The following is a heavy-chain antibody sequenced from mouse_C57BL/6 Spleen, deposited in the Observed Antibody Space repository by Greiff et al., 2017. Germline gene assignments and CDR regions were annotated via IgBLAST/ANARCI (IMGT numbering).Heavy chain of an antibody. CDR2: ISSGGDYI. CDR1: GFTFSSYA. Sequence: EVKLVESGEGLVKPGGSLKLSCAASGFTFSSYAMSWVRQTPEKRLEWVAYISSGGDYIYYADTVKGRFTISRDTARNTLYLQMSSLKSEDTAMYYCTREGDLPYAMDYWGQGTSVTVSS. V-gene: IGHV5-9-1*02. CDR3: TREGDLPYAMDY. J-gene: IGHJ4*01.